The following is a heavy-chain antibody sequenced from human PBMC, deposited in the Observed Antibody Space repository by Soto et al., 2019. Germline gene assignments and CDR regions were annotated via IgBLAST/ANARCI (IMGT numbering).Heavy chain of an antibody. Sequence: SETLSLTCTVSGGSIISYYWSWIRQPPGKGLEWIGYIYYSGSTNYNPSLKSRVTISVDTSKNQFSLKLSSVTAADTAVYYCARGARIAAAGVWFDPWGQGTLVTVSS. V-gene: IGHV4-59*01. CDR3: ARGARIAAAGVWFDP. CDR2: IYYSGST. D-gene: IGHD6-13*01. J-gene: IGHJ5*02. CDR1: GGSIISYY.